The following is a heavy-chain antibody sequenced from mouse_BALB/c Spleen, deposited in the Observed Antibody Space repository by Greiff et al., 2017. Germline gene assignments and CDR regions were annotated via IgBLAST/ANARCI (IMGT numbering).Heavy chain of an antibody. D-gene: IGHD2-1*01. J-gene: IGHJ3*01. CDR2: INPYNDGT. Sequence: EVQLQQSGPELVKPGASVKMSCKASGYTFTSYVMHWVKQKPGQGLEWIGYINPYNDGTKYNEKFKGKATLTSDKSSSTAYMELSSLTSEDSAVYYCARGIGLGNPAWFAYWGQGTLVTVSA. CDR1: GYTFTSYV. V-gene: IGHV1-14*01. CDR3: ARGIGLGNPAWFAY.